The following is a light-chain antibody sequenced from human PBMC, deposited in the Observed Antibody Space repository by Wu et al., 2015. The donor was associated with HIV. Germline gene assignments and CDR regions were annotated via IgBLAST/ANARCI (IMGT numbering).Light chain of an antibody. CDR2: KAS. CDR1: ESINSW. Sequence: DIQMTQSPSTLSASIGDRVIITCRASESINSWLAWYQQKPGSAPRLLIYKASTLETGVPSRFSGSGSGTEFTLTITSLQPDDFATYYCQQSYSTSYSFGQGTKLEIK. V-gene: IGKV1-5*03. CDR3: QQSYSTSYS. J-gene: IGKJ2*03.